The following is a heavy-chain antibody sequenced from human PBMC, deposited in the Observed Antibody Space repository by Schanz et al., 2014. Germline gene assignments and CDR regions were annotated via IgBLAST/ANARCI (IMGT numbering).Heavy chain of an antibody. CDR3: AIIGVMVAVAGTRADY. CDR2: ISSSGSYI. D-gene: IGHD6-19*01. J-gene: IGHJ4*02. Sequence: QVQLVESGGGVVQPGRSLRLSCAASGFTFSDYYMSWIRQAPGKGLEWVSSISSSGSYIYYADSVKGRFSISRDNAKKSLFLQMNRLRAEDTALYYCAIIGVMVAVAGTRADYWGQGTLVTVSS. CDR1: GFTFSDYY. V-gene: IGHV3-11*04.